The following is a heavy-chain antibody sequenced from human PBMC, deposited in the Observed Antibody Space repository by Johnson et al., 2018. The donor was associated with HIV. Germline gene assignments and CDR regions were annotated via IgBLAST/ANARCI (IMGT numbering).Heavy chain of an antibody. CDR3: ARDVKVCAFDI. CDR1: GFTFSNAW. D-gene: IGHD3-16*01. CDR2: IKSKTDGGTT. Sequence: VQLVESGGGVVQPGRSLRLSCAASGFTFSNAWMSWVRQAPGKGLEWVGRIKSKTDGGTTDYAAPVKGRFTISRDNSKNTLYLQMNSLRAEDTAVYYCARDVKVCAFDIWGQGTMVTVSS. V-gene: IGHV3-15*01. J-gene: IGHJ3*02.